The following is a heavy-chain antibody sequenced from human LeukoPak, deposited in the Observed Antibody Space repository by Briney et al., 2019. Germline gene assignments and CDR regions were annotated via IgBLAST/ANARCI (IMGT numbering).Heavy chain of an antibody. Sequence: GGSLRLSCAASGFTFSSYAMHWVRQAPGKGLEWVAVISYDGSNKYYADSVKGRFTISRDNSKNTLYLQMNSLRAEDTAVCYCAILSDGSGNEGFDPWGQGTLVTVSS. D-gene: IGHD3-10*01. CDR1: GFTFSSYA. V-gene: IGHV3-30*04. CDR2: ISYDGSNK. J-gene: IGHJ5*02. CDR3: AILSDGSGNEGFDP.